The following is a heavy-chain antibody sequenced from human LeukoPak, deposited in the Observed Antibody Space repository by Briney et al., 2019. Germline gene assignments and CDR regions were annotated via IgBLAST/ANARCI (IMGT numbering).Heavy chain of an antibody. Sequence: SGGSLRLSCAASGFTFSSYAMSWLRQAPGKGLEWVSAISGSGGSTYYADSVKGRFTISRDNSKNTLYLQMNSLRAEDTAVYYCAKVHGSGSYEYYYYGMDVWGKGTTVTVSS. CDR1: GFTFSSYA. V-gene: IGHV3-23*01. CDR3: AKVHGSGSYEYYYYGMDV. J-gene: IGHJ6*04. D-gene: IGHD3-10*01. CDR2: ISGSGGST.